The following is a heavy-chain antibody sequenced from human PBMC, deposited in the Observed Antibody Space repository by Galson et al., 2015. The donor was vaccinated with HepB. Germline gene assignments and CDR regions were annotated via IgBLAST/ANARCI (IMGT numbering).Heavy chain of an antibody. V-gene: IGHV1-69*06. D-gene: IGHD5-12*01. CDR3: ARESVYSGYETTYYYYYGMDV. CDR2: IIPIFGTA. Sequence: SVKVSCKASGGTFSSYAISWVRQAPGQGLEWMGGIIPIFGTANYAQKFQGRVTITADKSTSTAYMELSSLRSEDTAVYYCARESVYSGYETTYYYYYGMDVWGQGTTVTVSS. CDR1: GGTFSSYA. J-gene: IGHJ6*02.